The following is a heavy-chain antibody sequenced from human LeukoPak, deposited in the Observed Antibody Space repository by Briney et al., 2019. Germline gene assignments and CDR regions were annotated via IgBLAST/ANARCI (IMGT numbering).Heavy chain of an antibody. V-gene: IGHV3-64*04. CDR2: ISSNGDTT. CDR3: ARTLAAAGTGFDY. CDR1: GFTFSNYY. J-gene: IGHJ4*02. Sequence: GGSLRLSCSASGFTFSNYYMHWVRQAPGKGLEYVSMISSNGDTTYYADSVKGRFTISRDNSKNTLYLQMNSLRAEDTAVYYCARTLAAAGTGFDYWGQGTLVTVSS. D-gene: IGHD6-13*01.